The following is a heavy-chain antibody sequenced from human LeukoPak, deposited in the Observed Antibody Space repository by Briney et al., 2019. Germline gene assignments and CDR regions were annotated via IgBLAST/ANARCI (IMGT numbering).Heavy chain of an antibody. D-gene: IGHD3-16*01. CDR2: ISYDGSNK. J-gene: IGHJ4*02. V-gene: IGHV3-30*18. CDR3: AKVRLWARDTIFDY. Sequence: GGSLRLSCAASGFTFSSYGMHWVRQAPGKGLEWVAVISYDGSNKYYADSVKGRFTISRDNSKNTLYLQMNSLRAEDTAVYYCAKVRLWARDTIFDYWGQGTLVTVSS. CDR1: GFTFSSYG.